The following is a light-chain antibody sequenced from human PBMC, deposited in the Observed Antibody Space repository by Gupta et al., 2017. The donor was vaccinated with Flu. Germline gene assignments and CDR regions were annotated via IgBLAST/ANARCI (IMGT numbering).Light chain of an antibody. V-gene: IGKV2-30*01. CDR1: QSLVYSDVNTF. J-gene: IGKJ1*01. Sequence: DVVMTQSPLSLPVTLGQPASISCRSGQSLVYSDVNTFLNWFHQRPGQSPRRLIYKVSNRDSGVPDRFSGSGSGTNFTLESSKVEAEDVGVYYYVQGPHWPPPGTFGQGTKVEIQ. CDR2: KVS. CDR3: VQGPHWPPPGT.